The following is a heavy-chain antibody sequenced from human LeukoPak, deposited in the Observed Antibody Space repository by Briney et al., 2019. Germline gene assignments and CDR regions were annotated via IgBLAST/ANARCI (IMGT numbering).Heavy chain of an antibody. D-gene: IGHD6-19*01. Sequence: GGSLRLSCAASGFTVSSNYMSWVRQAPGKGLEWVSVIYSGGSTYYADSVKGRFTISRDNSKNTLYLQMNSLRAEDTAVYYCARDGRYSSGWRGAFDIWGQGTMVTVSS. CDR2: IYSGGST. CDR3: ARDGRYSSGWRGAFDI. J-gene: IGHJ3*02. V-gene: IGHV3-53*01. CDR1: GFTVSSNY.